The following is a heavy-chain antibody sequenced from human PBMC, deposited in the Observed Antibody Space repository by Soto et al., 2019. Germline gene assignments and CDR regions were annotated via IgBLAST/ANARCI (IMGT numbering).Heavy chain of an antibody. V-gene: IGHV1-18*01. CDR3: ARGDIVVVPAAGTQNWFDP. Sequence: QVQLVQSGAEVKKPGASVKVSCKASGYTFTSYGISWVRQAPGQGLEWMGWISAYNGNTNYAQKLQGRVTMTTDTSRSTAYMELRSLRSDDTAVYYCARGDIVVVPAAGTQNWFDPWGQGTLVTVSS. CDR2: ISAYNGNT. J-gene: IGHJ5*02. D-gene: IGHD2-2*01. CDR1: GYTFTSYG.